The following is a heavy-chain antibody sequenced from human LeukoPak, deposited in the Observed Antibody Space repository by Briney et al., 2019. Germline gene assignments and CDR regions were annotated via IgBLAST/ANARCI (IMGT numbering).Heavy chain of an antibody. CDR1: GGSISSYY. Sequence: SSETLSLTCTVSGGSISSYYWSWIRQPPGKGLEWIGYIYYSGSTNYNPSLKSRVTISVDTSKNQFSLKLSSVTAADTAVYYCALRDGRGSGWTVEVDYWGQGTLVTVSS. V-gene: IGHV4-59*08. CDR2: IYYSGST. J-gene: IGHJ4*02. CDR3: ALRDGRGSGWTVEVDY. D-gene: IGHD6-19*01.